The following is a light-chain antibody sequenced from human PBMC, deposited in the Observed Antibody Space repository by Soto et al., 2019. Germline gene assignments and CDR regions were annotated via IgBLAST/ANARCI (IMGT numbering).Light chain of an antibody. CDR1: NSNIGSHNY. CDR2: DVT. J-gene: IGLJ1*01. V-gene: IGLV2-11*01. CDR3: CSFAGGLFV. Sequence: QSVLTQPRSVSGSPGQAVTVSCTRNNSNIGSHNYVSWYQQRPGKAPKLMIHDVTERPSGVPDRFSGSKSGNTASLTISGLRAEDEAEFFCCSFAGGLFVFGTGTKVTVL.